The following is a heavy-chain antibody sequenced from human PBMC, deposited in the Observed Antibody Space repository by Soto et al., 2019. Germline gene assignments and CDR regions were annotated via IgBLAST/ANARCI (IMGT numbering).Heavy chain of an antibody. D-gene: IGHD5-18*01. CDR1: GFTFSSYA. CDR3: ARGGRGYSYGYRSSFDP. Sequence: HPGGSLRLSCAASGFTFSSYAMHWVRQAPGKGLEWVAVISYDGSNKYYADSVKGRFTISRDNSKNTLYLQMNSLRAEDTAVYYCARGGRGYSYGYRSSFDPWGQGTLVTVSS. V-gene: IGHV3-30-3*01. CDR2: ISYDGSNK. J-gene: IGHJ5*02.